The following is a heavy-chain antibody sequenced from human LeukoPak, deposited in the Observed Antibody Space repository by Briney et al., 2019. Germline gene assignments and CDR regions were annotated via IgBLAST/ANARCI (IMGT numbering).Heavy chain of an antibody. J-gene: IGHJ4*02. Sequence: PGGSLRLSCAASGFTFSSYWMSWVRQAPGEGLEWVANIKQDGSEKYYVDSVKGRFTISRDNAENSLYLQMNSLRAEDTAVYYCAGDFWSGPGVDYWGQGTLVTVSS. D-gene: IGHD3-3*01. CDR3: AGDFWSGPGVDY. CDR2: IKQDGSEK. CDR1: GFTFSSYW. V-gene: IGHV3-7*01.